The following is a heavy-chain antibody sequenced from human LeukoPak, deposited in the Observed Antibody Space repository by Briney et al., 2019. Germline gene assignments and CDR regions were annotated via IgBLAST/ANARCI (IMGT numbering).Heavy chain of an antibody. CDR3: ARHRSHGYCSGGSCYSYYFDY. J-gene: IGHJ4*02. V-gene: IGHV4-39*01. D-gene: IGHD2-15*01. CDR2: IYYSGST. Sequence: SETLSLTCTVSGGSISNYYWNWIRQPPGKGLEWIGNIYYSGSTYYNPSLKSRVTISVDTSKNQFSLKLSSVTAADTAVYYCARHRSHGYCSGGSCYSYYFDYWGQGTLVTVSS. CDR1: GGSISNYY.